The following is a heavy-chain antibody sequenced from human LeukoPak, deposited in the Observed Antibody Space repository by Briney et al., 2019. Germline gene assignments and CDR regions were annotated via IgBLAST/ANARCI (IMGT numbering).Heavy chain of an antibody. V-gene: IGHV1-18*01. J-gene: IGHJ6*02. CDR3: ARDGDGLRYFDWLLSPYYYYGMDV. CDR2: ISAYNGNT. Sequence: ASVKVSCKASGYTFTSYGIGWVRQAPGQGLEWMGWISAYNGNTNYAQKLQGRVTMTTDTSTSTAYMELRSLRSDDTAVYYCARDGDGLRYFDWLLSPYYYYGMDVWGQGTTVTVSS. D-gene: IGHD3-9*01. CDR1: GYTFTSYG.